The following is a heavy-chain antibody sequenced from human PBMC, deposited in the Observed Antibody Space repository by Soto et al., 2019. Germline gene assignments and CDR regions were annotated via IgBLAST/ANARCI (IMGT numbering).Heavy chain of an antibody. CDR1: GGSISSYY. J-gene: IGHJ6*02. CDR2: IYTSGST. D-gene: IGHD3-10*01. V-gene: IGHV4-4*07. Sequence: SETLSLTCTVSGGSISSYYLSWIRQPAGKGLEWIGRIYTSGSTNYNPSLKSRVTMSVDTSKNQFSLKLSSVTAADTAVYYCARGGVLLWFGEQTHYGMDVWGQGTTVTVSS. CDR3: ARGGVLLWFGEQTHYGMDV.